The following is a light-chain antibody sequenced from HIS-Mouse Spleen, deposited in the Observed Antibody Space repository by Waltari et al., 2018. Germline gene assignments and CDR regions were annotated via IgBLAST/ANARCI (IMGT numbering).Light chain of an antibody. CDR3: MQGTHWPFT. V-gene: IGKV2-30*02. CDR2: KVS. J-gene: IGKJ3*01. CDR1: QSLVHSDGNTY. Sequence: DVVMTQSPLSLPVTLGQPASISCRSSQSLVHSDGNTYLTWFQQRPGQSPRRLIYKVSNRDSGVPDRFSGSGSGTDFTLKISRVEAEDVGVYYCMQGTHWPFTFGPGTKVDIK.